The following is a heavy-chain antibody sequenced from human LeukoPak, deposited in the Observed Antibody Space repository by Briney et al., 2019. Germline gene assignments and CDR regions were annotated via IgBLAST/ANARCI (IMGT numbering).Heavy chain of an antibody. J-gene: IGHJ4*02. D-gene: IGHD1-26*01. CDR1: GFVVSSNY. CDR3: ARDGRSYYSLGDFDY. Sequence: PGGSLRLSCAASGFVVSSNYMSWVRQAPGKGLEWVSVIYSGGSTYYADSAKGRFTISRDNSKNTLYLQMNSLRAEDTAVYYCARDGRSYYSLGDFDYWGQGTLVIVTS. CDR2: IYSGGST. V-gene: IGHV3-53*01.